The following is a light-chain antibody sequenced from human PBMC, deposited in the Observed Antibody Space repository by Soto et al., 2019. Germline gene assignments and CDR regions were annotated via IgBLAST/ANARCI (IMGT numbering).Light chain of an antibody. CDR2: VAS. CDR1: QSVGRF. J-gene: IGKJ4*01. V-gene: IGKV1-39*01. CDR3: QQSFTTPLT. Sequence: DIQMTQSPSSLSASVGDRVTITCRASQSVGRFLNWYQQKPGKAPTVLINVASTLRSGVPSRFTCSGSWTDFNLTINSLQPEDFATYFCQQSFTTPLTFGAGTKVHIK.